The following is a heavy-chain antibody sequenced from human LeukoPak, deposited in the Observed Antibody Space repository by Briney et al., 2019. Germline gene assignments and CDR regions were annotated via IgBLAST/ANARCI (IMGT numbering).Heavy chain of an antibody. CDR2: VNAYNGNT. J-gene: IGHJ6*02. Sequence: AGVTVSCKASGYTFTSYGISWVRQPPGQGLEWVGWVNAYNGNTNYAHNLQGRVTMTTDTSTSTAYMELKRRSPHDTAVYFCARGDDTAMVTWDYYYYYGIDVWGQGTTVTVSS. V-gene: IGHV1-18*01. CDR1: GYTFTSYG. D-gene: IGHD5-18*01. CDR3: ARGDDTAMVTWDYYYYYGIDV.